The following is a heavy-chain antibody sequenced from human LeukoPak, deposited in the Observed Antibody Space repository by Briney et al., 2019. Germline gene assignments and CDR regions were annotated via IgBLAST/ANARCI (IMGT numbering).Heavy chain of an antibody. CDR2: IYSGGST. V-gene: IGHV3-53*01. J-gene: IGHJ6*04. Sequence: PGGSLRLSCAASGFTVSSNYMSWVRQAPGKGLEWVSVIYSGGSTYYADSVKGRFTISRDNSKNTLYLQMNSLRAEDTAVYYCARDSSSCSTSCYPDYYGMDVWGKGTTVTVSS. CDR3: ARDSSSCSTSCYPDYYGMDV. CDR1: GFTVSSNY. D-gene: IGHD2-2*01.